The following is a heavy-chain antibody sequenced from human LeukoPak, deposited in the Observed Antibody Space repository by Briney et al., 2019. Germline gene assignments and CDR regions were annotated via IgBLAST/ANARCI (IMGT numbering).Heavy chain of an antibody. CDR2: ISSSGSTI. V-gene: IGHV3-48*03. CDR1: GFTFSSYE. D-gene: IGHD1-26*01. Sequence: GGSLRLSCAASGFTFSSYEMNWVRQAPGKGLEWVSYISSSGSTIYYADSVKGRSTISRDNAKNSLYLQMNSLRAEDTAVYYCAPLSGSYFGDDAFDIWGQGTMVTVSS. CDR3: APLSGSYFGDDAFDI. J-gene: IGHJ3*02.